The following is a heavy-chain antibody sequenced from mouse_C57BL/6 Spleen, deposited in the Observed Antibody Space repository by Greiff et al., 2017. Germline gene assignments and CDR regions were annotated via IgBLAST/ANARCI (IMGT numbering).Heavy chain of an antibody. Sequence: EVKVVESGGGLVQSGRSLRLSCATSGFTFSDFYMEWVRKAPGKGLEWIAASRNKANDYTTEYSASVKGRFIVSRDTSQSILYLQMNALRAEDTAIYYCARDGYFYAMDYWGQGTSVTVSS. D-gene: IGHD2-12*01. CDR3: ARDGYFYAMDY. CDR2: SRNKANDYTT. CDR1: GFTFSDFY. J-gene: IGHJ4*01. V-gene: IGHV7-1*01.